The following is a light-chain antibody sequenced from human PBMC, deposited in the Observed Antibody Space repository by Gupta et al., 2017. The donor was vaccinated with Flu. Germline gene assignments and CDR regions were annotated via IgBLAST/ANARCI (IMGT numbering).Light chain of an antibody. V-gene: IGKV4-1*01. Sequence: KSSQSVLYSSNNRNYLAWYQHKAGQPPRLLIYWASTRESGVPDRFSGSGSGTDFTLTISSLQAEDVAVYYCHQYYNTLALTFGGGTKVEIK. CDR3: HQYYNTLALT. CDR2: WAS. CDR1: QSVLYSSNNRNY. J-gene: IGKJ4*01.